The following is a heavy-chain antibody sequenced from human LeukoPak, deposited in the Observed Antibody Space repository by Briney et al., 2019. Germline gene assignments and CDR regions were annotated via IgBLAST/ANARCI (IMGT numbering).Heavy chain of an antibody. D-gene: IGHD3-10*01. J-gene: IGHJ4*02. CDR1: GFTFSSYA. Sequence: GGSLRLSCAASGFTFSSYAMSWVRQAPGNGLEWVSAISGSGGSTYYADSVKGRFTISRDNSKNTLYLQMNSLRAEDTAVYYCAKGMVRGVIIKVPFDYWGQGTLVTVSS. CDR2: ISGSGGST. CDR3: AKGMVRGVIIKVPFDY. V-gene: IGHV3-23*01.